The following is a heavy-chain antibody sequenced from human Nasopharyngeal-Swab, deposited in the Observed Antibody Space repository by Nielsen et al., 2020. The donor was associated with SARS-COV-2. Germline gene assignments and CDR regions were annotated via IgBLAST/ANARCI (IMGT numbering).Heavy chain of an antibody. CDR2: IYYSGST. CDR3: ARDSGVAGTKYYYYGMDV. V-gene: IGHV4-30-4*01. J-gene: IGHJ6*02. D-gene: IGHD6-19*01. Sequence: GQAPGKGLEWIGYIYYSGSTYYSPSLKSRVTISVDTSKNQFSLKLSSVTAADTAVYYCARDSGVAGTKYYYYGMDVWGQGTTVTVSS.